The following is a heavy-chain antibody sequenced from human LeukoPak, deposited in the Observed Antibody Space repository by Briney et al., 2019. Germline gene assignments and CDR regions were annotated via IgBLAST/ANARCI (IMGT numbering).Heavy chain of an antibody. CDR3: ARGELGSSFRIHNWFDP. CDR1: GYTFTSYF. CDR2: INPSGGST. V-gene: IGHV1-46*01. J-gene: IGHJ5*02. Sequence: ASVKVSCKASGYTFTSYFMRWVRQAPGQGLEWMGIINPSGGSTSYAQKFQGRVTMTRDTSTSTVYMELSSLRSEDTAVYYCARGELGSSFRIHNWFDPWGQGTLVTVSS. D-gene: IGHD6-13*01.